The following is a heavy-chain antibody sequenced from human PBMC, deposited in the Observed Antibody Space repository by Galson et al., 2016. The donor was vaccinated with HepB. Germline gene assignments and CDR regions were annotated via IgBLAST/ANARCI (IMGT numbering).Heavy chain of an antibody. CDR3: ARHPIDFYGGSGGGYFVY. D-gene: IGHD3-10*01. V-gene: IGHV5-10-1*01. Sequence: QSGAEVKKPGESLRISCKASGYSFTKYWISWVRQMPGKGLEWMGRIDQSDSSTIYNPSFQGHVTMSLDKTSSTAFLQCSSLRASDTAIYYCARHPIDFYGGSGGGYFVYWGHVTLVALSS. J-gene: IGHJ4*01. CDR1: GYSFTKYW. CDR2: IDQSDSST.